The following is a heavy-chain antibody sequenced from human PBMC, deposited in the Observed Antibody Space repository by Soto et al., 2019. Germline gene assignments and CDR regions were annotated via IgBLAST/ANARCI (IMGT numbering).Heavy chain of an antibody. V-gene: IGHV4-4*02. CDR1: GCSISSSNW. Sequence: SETLSLTCAVSGCSISSSNWWSWVRQPPGKGLEWIGEIYHSGSTNYNPSLKSRVTISVDKSKNQFSLKLSSVTAADTAVYYCARDYYGSGSSPHFDYWGQGTLVTVSS. CDR3: ARDYYGSGSSPHFDY. J-gene: IGHJ4*02. D-gene: IGHD3-10*01. CDR2: IYHSGST.